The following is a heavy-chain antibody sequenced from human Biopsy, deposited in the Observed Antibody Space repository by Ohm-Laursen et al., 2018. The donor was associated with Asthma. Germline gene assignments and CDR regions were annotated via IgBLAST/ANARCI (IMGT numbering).Heavy chain of an antibody. CDR3: AIAVDYSHYYVIDF. D-gene: IGHD3-10*01. Sequence: ASVKVSCKTSGYTFNSAGITWVRQAPGQGLEWMGWISVYNGNTKDAQKLQDRVTMITDTSTSTAYMELRSLRSDDTAVYFCAIAVDYSHYYVIDFWGQGTTVPVS. V-gene: IGHV1-18*01. CDR2: ISVYNGNT. J-gene: IGHJ6*02. CDR1: GYTFNSAG.